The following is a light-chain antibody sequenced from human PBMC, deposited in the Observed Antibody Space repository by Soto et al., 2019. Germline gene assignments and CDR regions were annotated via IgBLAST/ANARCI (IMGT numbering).Light chain of an antibody. J-gene: IGKJ3*01. V-gene: IGKV3-15*01. CDR2: GAS. CDR3: QQYDTWPPFT. CDR1: QSISSN. Sequence: IVMTQSPATLSVSPGERATLSCRASQSISSNLAWYQQKPGQSPRLLIFGASTRATGIPARFSGSGSGTEFTLTISRLQSEDFAVYYCQQYDTWPPFTFGPGTKVDIK.